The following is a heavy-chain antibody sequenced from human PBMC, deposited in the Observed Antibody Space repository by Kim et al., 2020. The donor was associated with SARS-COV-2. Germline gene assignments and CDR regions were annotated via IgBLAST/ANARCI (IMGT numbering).Heavy chain of an antibody. D-gene: IGHD3-22*01. CDR3: ARFYDSTDGFDY. CDR1: GYTFTSYY. J-gene: IGHJ4*02. Sequence: ASVKVSCKASGYTFTSYYMHWVRQAPGQGLEWMGIINPSGGSTSYAQKFQGRVTMTTDTSTSTVYMELSSLRSDDTAVYYCARFYDSTDGFDYWGQGPLVTVSS. V-gene: IGHV1-46*01. CDR2: INPSGGST.